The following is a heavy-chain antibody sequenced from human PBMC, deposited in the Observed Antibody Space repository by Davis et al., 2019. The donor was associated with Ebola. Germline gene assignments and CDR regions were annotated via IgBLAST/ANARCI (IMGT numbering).Heavy chain of an antibody. V-gene: IGHV3-30-3*01. CDR2: ISYDGNNK. Sequence: GGSLRLSCAASGFIFSNYAIHWVRQAPGKGLEWVAVISYDGNNKYYADSVKGRFTVSRDNSKHTLYLQMNSLRAEDTAVYYCAKGGYFDSLEIDSWGQGTLVTVSS. D-gene: IGHD3-9*01. CDR3: AKGGYFDSLEIDS. CDR1: GFIFSNYA. J-gene: IGHJ4*02.